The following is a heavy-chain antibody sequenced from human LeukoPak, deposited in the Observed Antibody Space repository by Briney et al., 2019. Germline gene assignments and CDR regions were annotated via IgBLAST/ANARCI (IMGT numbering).Heavy chain of an antibody. V-gene: IGHV1-8*01. J-gene: IGHJ5*02. CDR1: GYTFTSYD. CDR3: ARDPLRRSSSWFGSNWFDP. D-gene: IGHD6-13*01. Sequence: GASVKVSCEASGYTFTSYDINWVQQATGQGLEWMGWMNPNSGNTGYAQKFQGRVTMTRNTSISTAYMELSSLRSDDTAVYYCARDPLRRSSSWFGSNWFDPWGQGTLVTVSS. CDR2: MNPNSGNT.